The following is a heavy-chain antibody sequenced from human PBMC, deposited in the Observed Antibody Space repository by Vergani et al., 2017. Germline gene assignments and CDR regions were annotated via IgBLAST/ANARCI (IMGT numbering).Heavy chain of an antibody. CDR3: AREYSSTSGRDFDF. J-gene: IGHJ3*01. CDR1: GFDFSPYI. Sequence: QLVESGGGWVQPGGSLRLFCVVSGFDFSPYIMNWVRQAPGTGLEWVSFVSSGSKSQSYAESVKGRFTISRDSAKNSLYLQMDSLRAEDTAVYYCAREYSSTSGRDFDFWGQGTKVTVSS. V-gene: IGHV3-48*01. D-gene: IGHD2-2*01. CDR2: VSSGSKSQ.